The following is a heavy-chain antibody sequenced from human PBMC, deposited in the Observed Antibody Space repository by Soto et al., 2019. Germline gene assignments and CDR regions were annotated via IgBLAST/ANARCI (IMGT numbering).Heavy chain of an antibody. V-gene: IGHV3-11*06. D-gene: IGHD6-19*01. J-gene: IGHJ4*02. Sequence: QVQLVESGGGLVKPGGSLRLSCAASGFNFSDHYMNWIRQAPGKGLEWVSYISGSSRYTNFADSVKGRFTISRDNAKNSRYLQLNSLRAEDTAVYYCARHTSGWHYYDYWGQGTPVTVSS. CDR3: ARHTSGWHYYDY. CDR2: ISGSSRYT. CDR1: GFNFSDHY.